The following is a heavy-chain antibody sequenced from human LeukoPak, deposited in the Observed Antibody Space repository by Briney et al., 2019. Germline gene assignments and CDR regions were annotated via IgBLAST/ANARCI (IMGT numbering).Heavy chain of an antibody. CDR3: ARADGPGTWTINY. CDR1: GYTFVSHG. CDR2: INVGNGNT. V-gene: IGHV1-3*01. D-gene: IGHD3-10*01. J-gene: IGHJ4*02. Sequence: ASVKVSCKASGYTFVSHGVRWVRQAPGQRLEWMGVINVGNGNTQYSQNFQGRVTFSRDISANTIYMDLSSLRIENTAIYYCARADGPGTWTINYWGRGTLVTVSS.